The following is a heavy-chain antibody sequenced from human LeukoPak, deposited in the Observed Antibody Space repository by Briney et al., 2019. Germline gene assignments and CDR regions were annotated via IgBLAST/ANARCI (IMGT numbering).Heavy chain of an antibody. J-gene: IGHJ3*02. Sequence: ASVKVSCKASGHTFTSYGISWVRQAPGQGLEWMGWISAYNGNTNYAQKLQGRVTMTTDTSTSTAYMELRSLRSDDTAVYYCARDGEIWFGDGAFDIWGQGTMVTVSS. CDR3: ARDGEIWFGDGAFDI. CDR2: ISAYNGNT. V-gene: IGHV1-18*01. CDR1: GHTFTSYG. D-gene: IGHD3-10*01.